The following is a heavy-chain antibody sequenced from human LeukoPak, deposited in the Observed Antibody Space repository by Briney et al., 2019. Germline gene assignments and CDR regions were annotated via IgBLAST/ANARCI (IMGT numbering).Heavy chain of an antibody. D-gene: IGHD3-10*01. Sequence: PSETLSLTCTVSGGSISSSSYYWGWIRQPPGKGLEWIGSIYYSGGTYYNPSLKSRVTISVDTSKNQFSLKLSSVTAADTAVYYCARKYGSGSGPYDYWGQGTLVTVSS. J-gene: IGHJ4*02. V-gene: IGHV4-39*07. CDR3: ARKYGSGSGPYDY. CDR1: GGSISSSSYY. CDR2: IYYSGGT.